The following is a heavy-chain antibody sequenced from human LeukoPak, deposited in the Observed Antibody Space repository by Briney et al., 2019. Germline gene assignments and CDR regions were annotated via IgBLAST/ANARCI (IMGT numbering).Heavy chain of an antibody. CDR2: IYYSGST. V-gene: IGHV4-59*08. D-gene: IGHD4-17*01. J-gene: IGHJ4*02. CDR3: ARLDGDYGSFDY. Sequence: SETLSLTCTVSGGSISSYYWSWIRQPPGKGLEWIGYIYYSGSTNYNPSLKSRVTISVDTSKNQFSLELSSVTAADTAVYYCARLDGDYGSFDYWGQGTLVTVSS. CDR1: GGSISSYY.